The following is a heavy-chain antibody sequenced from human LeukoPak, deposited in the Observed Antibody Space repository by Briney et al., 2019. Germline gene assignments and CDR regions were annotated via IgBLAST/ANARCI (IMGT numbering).Heavy chain of an antibody. D-gene: IGHD3-22*01. Sequence: SETLSLTCTVSGASISDYYWSWIRQPPGKGLEWIGYISDSGSTNYNSSLKTRVTISTDTSKNHFSLRLSSVTVADTAVYYCARGPDYDSTGYYYYWGQGTLVTVPS. J-gene: IGHJ4*02. CDR3: ARGPDYDSTGYYYY. CDR1: GASISDYY. V-gene: IGHV4-59*01. CDR2: ISDSGST.